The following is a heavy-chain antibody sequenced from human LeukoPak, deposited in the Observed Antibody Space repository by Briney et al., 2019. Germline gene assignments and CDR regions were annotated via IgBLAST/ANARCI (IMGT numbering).Heavy chain of an antibody. CDR1: GGSISSSDYY. CDR2: IYYSGST. Sequence: SSETLSLTCTVSGGSISSSDYYWGWIRQPPGKGLEWIGYIYYSGSTYYNPSLKSRVTMSVDTSKNQFSLKLSSVTAADTAVYYCARGSSWYLLWGQGTLVTVSS. J-gene: IGHJ4*02. CDR3: ARGSSWYLL. D-gene: IGHD6-13*01. V-gene: IGHV4-39*07.